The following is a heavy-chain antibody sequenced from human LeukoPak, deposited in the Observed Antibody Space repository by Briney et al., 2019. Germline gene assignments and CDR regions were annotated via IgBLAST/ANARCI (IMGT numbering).Heavy chain of an antibody. V-gene: IGHV4-31*03. CDR1: GGSISRGGYY. CDR2: FYYIGST. CDR3: ARDNSAAGTRYYYYYYMDV. J-gene: IGHJ6*03. Sequence: SETLSLTCTVSGGSISRGGYYWSWIRQHPGKALEWIGYFYYIGSTYYNPSLKSRVTISVDTSKNQFSLKLSSVTAADTAVYYCARDNSAAGTRYYYYYYMDVWGKGTTVTVSS. D-gene: IGHD6-13*01.